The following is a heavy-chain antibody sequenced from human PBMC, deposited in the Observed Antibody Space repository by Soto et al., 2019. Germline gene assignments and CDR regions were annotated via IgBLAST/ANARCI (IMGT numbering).Heavy chain of an antibody. CDR1: GFSLSTSEVG. Sequence: QITLKESGPPLVKPTQTLTLTCTFSGFSLSTSEVGVGWFRQPPGKALEWLALIYWDDDKSYSPSLRSSLITTKNNSKNQVVLTLTNMDTVDTATYYCARRFDWYYFDSWGQGTLVTVSS. CDR3: ARRFDWYYFDS. J-gene: IGHJ4*02. CDR2: IYWDDDK. V-gene: IGHV2-5*02. D-gene: IGHD3-9*01.